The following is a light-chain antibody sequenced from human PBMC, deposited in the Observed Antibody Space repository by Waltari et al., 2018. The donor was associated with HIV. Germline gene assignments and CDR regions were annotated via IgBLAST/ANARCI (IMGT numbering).Light chain of an antibody. Sequence: QSSLTQPRSMSGSPGQSVTISCTGTSSAVGNYDYVSWYQQHTGKAPKLILYDAPERPSGVPDRFSGSKSGNTASLTISGLQVEDEAVYHCCSFAGSSTFVVFGGGTSLTVL. CDR2: DAP. CDR1: SSAVGNYDY. CDR3: CSFAGSSTFVV. V-gene: IGLV2-11*01. J-gene: IGLJ2*01.